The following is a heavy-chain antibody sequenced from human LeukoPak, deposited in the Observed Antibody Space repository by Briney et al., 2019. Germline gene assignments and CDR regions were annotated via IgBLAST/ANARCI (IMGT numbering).Heavy chain of an antibody. Sequence: SETLSLTCTVSGGSISSSSYYWGWIRQPPGKGLEWIGSAHYSGSTYYNPSLKSRVTISVDTSKNQFSLKLSSVTAADTAVYYCARDGRSDYYYDSSGNFDYWGQGTLVTVSS. J-gene: IGHJ4*02. V-gene: IGHV4-39*07. CDR1: GGSISSSSYY. CDR2: AHYSGST. CDR3: ARDGRSDYYYDSSGNFDY. D-gene: IGHD3-22*01.